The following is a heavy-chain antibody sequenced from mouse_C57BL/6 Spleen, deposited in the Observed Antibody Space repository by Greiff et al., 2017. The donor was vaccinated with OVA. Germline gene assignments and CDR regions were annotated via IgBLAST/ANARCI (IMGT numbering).Heavy chain of an antibody. CDR2: IDPSDSYT. CDR3: ARGETAQATLYAMDY. J-gene: IGHJ4*01. Sequence: QVQLQQPGAELVMPGASVKLSCKASGYTFTSYWMHWVKQRPGQGLEWIGEIDPSDSYTNYNQKFKGKSTLTVDKSSSTAYMQLSSLTSEDSAVYYCARGETAQATLYAMDYWGQGTSVTVSS. V-gene: IGHV1-69*01. CDR1: GYTFTSYW. D-gene: IGHD3-2*02.